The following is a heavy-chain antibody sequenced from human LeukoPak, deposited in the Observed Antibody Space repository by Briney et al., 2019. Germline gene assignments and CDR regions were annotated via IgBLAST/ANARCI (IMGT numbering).Heavy chain of an antibody. CDR2: VSNLAGTT. CDR1: GFTFSTYA. V-gene: IGHV3-23*01. Sequence: PGGSLRLSCAASGFTFSTYAMAWVRQAPGKGLEWVATVSNLAGTTNHADSVRGRFTVSRDNSNNILYPQMNSLRGEDTAVYYCAKDGLSGYNFDHWGQGTLVTVSS. J-gene: IGHJ5*02. CDR3: AKDGLSGYNFDH. D-gene: IGHD5-24*01.